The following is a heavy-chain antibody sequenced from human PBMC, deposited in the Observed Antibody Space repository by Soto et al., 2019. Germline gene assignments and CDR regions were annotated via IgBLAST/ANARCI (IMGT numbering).Heavy chain of an antibody. V-gene: IGHV3-30-3*01. Sequence: LRLSCAASGFTFSSYAMHWVRQAPGKGLEWVAVISYDGSNKYYADSVKGRFTISRDNSKNTLYLQMNSLRAEDTAVYYCARDGWNDFWSGYFDYWGQGTLVTVSS. CDR2: ISYDGSNK. D-gene: IGHD3-3*01. J-gene: IGHJ4*02. CDR1: GFTFSSYA. CDR3: ARDGWNDFWSGYFDY.